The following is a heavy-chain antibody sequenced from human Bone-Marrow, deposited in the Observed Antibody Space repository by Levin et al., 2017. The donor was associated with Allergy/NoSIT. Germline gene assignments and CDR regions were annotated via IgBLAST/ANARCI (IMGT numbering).Heavy chain of an antibody. CDR1: GYTFTGYY. CDR2: INPNSGGP. J-gene: IGHJ5*02. Sequence: ASVKVSCKASGYTFTGYYMHWVRQAPGQGLEWMGRINPNSGGPNYAQKFQGRVTMTRDTSISTAYMELSRLRSDDTAEYYCARRDGRGIAAAGTPLVGWFDPWGQGTLVTVSS. D-gene: IGHD6-13*01. V-gene: IGHV1-2*06. CDR3: ARRDGRGIAAAGTPLVGWFDP.